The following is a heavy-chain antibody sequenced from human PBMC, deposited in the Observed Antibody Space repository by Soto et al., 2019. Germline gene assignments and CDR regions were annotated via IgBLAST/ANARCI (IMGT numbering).Heavy chain of an antibody. D-gene: IGHD6-6*01. CDR3: ARSLYSSSSSSHYYGMDV. V-gene: IGHV1-69*13. J-gene: IGHJ6*02. Sequence: EASVKVSCKASGGTFSSYAISWVRQAPGQGLEWMGGIIPIFGTANYAQKFQGRVTITADESTSTAYMELSSLRSEDTAVYYCARSLYSSSSSSHYYGMDVWGQGTTVTVSS. CDR1: GGTFSSYA. CDR2: IIPIFGTA.